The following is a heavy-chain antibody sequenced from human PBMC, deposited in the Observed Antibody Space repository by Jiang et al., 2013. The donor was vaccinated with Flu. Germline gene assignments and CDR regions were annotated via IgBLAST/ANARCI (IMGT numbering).Heavy chain of an antibody. D-gene: IGHD7-27*01. J-gene: IGHJ4*02. Sequence: LLKPSETLSLTCTVSGGSISSYYWSWIRQPPGKGLEWIGYIYYSGSTNYNPSLKSRVTISVDTSKNQFSLKLSSVTAADTAVYYCARDLGIDPDYWGQGTLVTVSS. V-gene: IGHV4-59*01. CDR3: ARDLGIDPDY. CDR1: GGSISSYY. CDR2: IYYSGST.